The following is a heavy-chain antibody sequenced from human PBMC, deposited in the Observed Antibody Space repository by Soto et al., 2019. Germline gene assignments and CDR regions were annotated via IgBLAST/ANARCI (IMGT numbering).Heavy chain of an antibody. D-gene: IGHD2-2*01. CDR1: GFSVTNNY. V-gene: IGHV3-66*01. CDR2: IDIGGNT. J-gene: IGHJ4*02. Sequence: EVQVVESGGGLVQPGGSLRLSCAASGFSVTNNYMNWVRQAPGKGLEWVSIIDIGGNTYYADSVKDRFTISRDNSRNTGYLHRDRLRAEDTAVYYCARGRGSTGYLGREHYFDYWGQGTLVTVSP. CDR3: ARGRGSTGYLGREHYFDY.